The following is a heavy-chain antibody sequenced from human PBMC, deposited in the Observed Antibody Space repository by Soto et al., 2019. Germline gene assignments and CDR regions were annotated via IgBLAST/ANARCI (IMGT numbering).Heavy chain of an antibody. D-gene: IGHD5-12*01. CDR1: GYTLTELS. V-gene: IGHV1-24*01. Sequence: ASVKVSCKVSGYTLTELSXHXXXXXXGKGLEXMGGXXPKDGETINARKFQGTVTMTEDTSTDTAYMELSSLRSEDTAVYYCATDRXXXYDYFDYWGQGTLVTVSS. CDR3: ATDRXXXYDYFDY. J-gene: IGHJ4*02. CDR2: XXPKDGET.